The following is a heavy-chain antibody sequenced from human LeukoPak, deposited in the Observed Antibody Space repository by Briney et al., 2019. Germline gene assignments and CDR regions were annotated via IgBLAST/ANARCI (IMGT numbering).Heavy chain of an antibody. CDR3: AKESGGWPVS. V-gene: IGHV4-59*08. CDR1: GTPIDVGY. CDR2: IYYPGAT. Sequence: SETLTLSCAVSGTPIDVGYWSWFRQPPGKGLQWIGEIYYPGATKYNPALTSRVTISIQVMKSTLSLTMTSVTAADTAVYFCAKESGGWPVSWGQGTLVTVSS. J-gene: IGHJ5*02. D-gene: IGHD6-19*01.